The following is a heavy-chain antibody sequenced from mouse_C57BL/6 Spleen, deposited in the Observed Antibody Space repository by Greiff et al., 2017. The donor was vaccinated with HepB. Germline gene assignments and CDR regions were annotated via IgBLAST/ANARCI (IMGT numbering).Heavy chain of an antibody. CDR3: ARHRDYGSSYVGFAY. D-gene: IGHD1-1*01. CDR2: ISSGGSYT. Sequence: EVKLMESGGDLVKPGGSLKLSCAASGFTFSSYGMSWVRQTPDKRLEWVATISSGGSYTYYPDSVKGRFTISRDNAKNTLYLQMSSLKSEDTAMYYCARHRDYGSSYVGFAYWGQGTLVTVSA. CDR1: GFTFSSYG. V-gene: IGHV5-6*01. J-gene: IGHJ3*01.